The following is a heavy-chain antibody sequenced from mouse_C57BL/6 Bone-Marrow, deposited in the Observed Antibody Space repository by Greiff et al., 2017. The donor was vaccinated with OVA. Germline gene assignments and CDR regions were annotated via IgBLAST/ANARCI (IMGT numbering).Heavy chain of an antibody. CDR2: IYPGDGDT. CDR3: ARSYYGSSYDY. D-gene: IGHD1-1*01. J-gene: IGHJ2*01. CDR1: GYAFSSYW. V-gene: IGHV1-80*01. Sequence: VQLQQSGASVKISCKASGYAFSSYWMNWVKQRPGKGLEWIGQIYPGDGDTNYNGKFKGKATLTADKSSSTAYMQLSSLTSEDSAVYFCARSYYGSSYDYWGQGTTLTVSS.